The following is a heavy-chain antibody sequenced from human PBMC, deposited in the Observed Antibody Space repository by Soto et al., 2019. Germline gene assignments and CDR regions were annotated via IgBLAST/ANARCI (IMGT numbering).Heavy chain of an antibody. J-gene: IGHJ3*01. CDR3: ARVRGHGFDF. D-gene: IGHD3-10*01. Sequence: QVQLQESGPGLVKPSQTLSLNCSVSGDSINNADYYWSWIRQHAGQGLEWIGYIYYSGTTYDNPSLKSRVTISMDTSKNQFSLEMSSVTAADTAVYYCARVRGHGFDFRGQGTMVTVSS. CDR2: IYYSGTT. CDR1: GDSINNADYY. V-gene: IGHV4-31*03.